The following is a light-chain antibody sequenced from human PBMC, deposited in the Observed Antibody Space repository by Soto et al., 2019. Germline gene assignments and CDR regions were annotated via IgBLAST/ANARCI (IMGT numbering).Light chain of an antibody. CDR2: GND. CDR3: EAWDDSLFGPV. CDR1: SSHVGINP. Sequence: QSVLVQPPSASGSPGQRVAISCSGTSSHVGINPVIWLQQLPGTAPKQLIYGNDQRPSGVTDRLSGSKSGTSASLAITGLQSEDEADYYCEAWDDSLFGPVFGGGTKLTVL. J-gene: IGLJ2*01. V-gene: IGLV1-44*01.